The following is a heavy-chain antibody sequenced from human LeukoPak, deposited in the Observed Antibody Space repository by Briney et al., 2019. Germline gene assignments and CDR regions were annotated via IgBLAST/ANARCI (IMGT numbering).Heavy chain of an antibody. Sequence: GGSLRLSCAASGFTFSPYWMHWVRQAPGKGLVWVSHINSGGSSTSYADSVKGRFTISRDNAKNTLFLQMHSLRADDTAVYYCARAFGGIYYFDYWGQGPLVTVSS. CDR2: INSGGSST. V-gene: IGHV3-74*01. CDR3: ARAFGGIYYFDY. J-gene: IGHJ4*02. CDR1: GFTFSPYW. D-gene: IGHD1-26*01.